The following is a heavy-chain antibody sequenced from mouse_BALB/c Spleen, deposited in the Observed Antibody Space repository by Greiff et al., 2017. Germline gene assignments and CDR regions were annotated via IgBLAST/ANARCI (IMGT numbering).Heavy chain of an antibody. CDR1: GYTFTSYV. Sequence: EVKLVESGPELVKPGASVKMSCKASGYTFTSYVMHWVKQKPGQGLEWIGYINPYNDGTKYNEKFKGKATLTSDKSSSTAYMELSSLTSEDSAVYYCARSDYGSKVDYWGQGTSVTVSS. V-gene: IGHV1-14*01. D-gene: IGHD1-1*01. J-gene: IGHJ4*01. CDR3: ARSDYGSKVDY. CDR2: INPYNDGT.